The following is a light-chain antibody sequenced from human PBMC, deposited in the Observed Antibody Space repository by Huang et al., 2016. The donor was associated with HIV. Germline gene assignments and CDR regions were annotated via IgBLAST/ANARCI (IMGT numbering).Light chain of an antibody. V-gene: IGKV3-11*01. Sequence: EIVLTQSPATLTLSPWERATLSCRASTSVSSYLAWYQQKPGQAPRLLIYDASNRATGIPARLSGSGSGTDFTLTISSLEPEDFAVYYCQQRSTRGFGGGTKVEIK. CDR2: DAS. J-gene: IGKJ4*01. CDR3: QQRSTRG. CDR1: TSVSSY.